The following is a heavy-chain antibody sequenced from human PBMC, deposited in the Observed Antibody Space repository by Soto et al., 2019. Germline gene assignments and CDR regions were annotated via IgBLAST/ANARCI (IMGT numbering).Heavy chain of an antibody. V-gene: IGHV5-51*01. D-gene: IGHD2-2*03. CDR1: GYSFTSYW. CDR3: ARHSGYCSSTSCRHYYYYYMDV. J-gene: IGHJ6*03. CDR2: IYPGDSDT. Sequence: PGESLKISCKGSGYSFTSYWIGWVRQMPGKGLEWMGIIYPGDSDTRYSPSFQGQVTISADKSISTAYLQWSSLKASDTAMYYCARHSGYCSSTSCRHYYYYYMDVWGKGTTVTVSS.